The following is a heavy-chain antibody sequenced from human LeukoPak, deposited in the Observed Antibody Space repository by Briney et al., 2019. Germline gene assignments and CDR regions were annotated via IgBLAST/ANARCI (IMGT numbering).Heavy chain of an antibody. J-gene: IGHJ3*02. Sequence: SETLSLTCAVSGGSISSGGYSWSWIRQPPGKGLEWIGYIYHSGSTYYNPSLKSRVTISVDRSKNQFSLKLSSVTAADTAVYYCAAALDYVGAFDIWGQGTMVTVSS. CDR1: GGSISSGGYS. V-gene: IGHV4-30-2*01. CDR2: IYHSGST. CDR3: AAALDYVGAFDI. D-gene: IGHD4-17*01.